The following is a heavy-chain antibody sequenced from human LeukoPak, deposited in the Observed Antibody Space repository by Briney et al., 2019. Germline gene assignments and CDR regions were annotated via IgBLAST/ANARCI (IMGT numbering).Heavy chain of an antibody. CDR1: GFTFSSYS. J-gene: IGHJ4*02. CDR3: ARGLGESSY. CDR2: ISTSSSYI. D-gene: IGHD3-16*01. Sequence: GGSLRLFCAPSGFTFSSYSMNWVRQAPGKGLEWVSSISTSSSYIHHADSVKGRFTISRDNAKNSIYLQMNSLRAEDTAMYYCARGLGESSYWGQGTRVTVSS. V-gene: IGHV3-21*01.